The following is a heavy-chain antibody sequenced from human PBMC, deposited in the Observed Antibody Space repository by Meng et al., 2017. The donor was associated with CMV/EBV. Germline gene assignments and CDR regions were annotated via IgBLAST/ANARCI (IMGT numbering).Heavy chain of an antibody. J-gene: IGHJ3*02. D-gene: IGHD2-2*02. V-gene: IGHV1-69*05. Sequence: SVKVSCKASGGTFSSYAISWGRQAPGQGLEWMGGIIPIFGTANYAQKFQGRVTITTDESTSTAYMELSSLRSEDTAVYYCARGYCSSTSCYNAFDIWGQGTMVTVSS. CDR2: IIPIFGTA. CDR1: GGTFSSYA. CDR3: ARGYCSSTSCYNAFDI.